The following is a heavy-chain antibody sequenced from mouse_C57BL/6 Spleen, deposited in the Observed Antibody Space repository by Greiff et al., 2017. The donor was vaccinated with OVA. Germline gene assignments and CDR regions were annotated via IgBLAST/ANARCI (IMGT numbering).Heavy chain of an antibody. CDR1: GYSITSGYY. Sequence: ESGPGLVKPSQSLSLTCSVTGYSITSGYYWNWIRQLPGNKLEWMGYISYDGSNNYNPSLKNRISITRDTSKNQFFLKLNSVTTEDTATYYCARGDYDYAMDYWGQGTSVTVSS. CDR2: ISYDGSN. CDR3: ARGDYDYAMDY. V-gene: IGHV3-6*01. D-gene: IGHD2-4*01. J-gene: IGHJ4*01.